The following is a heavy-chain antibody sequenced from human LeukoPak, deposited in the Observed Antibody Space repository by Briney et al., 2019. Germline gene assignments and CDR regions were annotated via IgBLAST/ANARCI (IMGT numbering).Heavy chain of an antibody. D-gene: IGHD3-3*01. CDR3: ARSLLRSGPPPRPLDY. J-gene: IGHJ4*02. CDR2: ISGSGDST. V-gene: IGHV3-23*01. CDR1: RFTFSNYA. Sequence: GSLRLSCAASRFTFSNYAMSWVRQAPGKGLEWVSAISGSGDSTYYADSVKGRFTISRDNSKNTVYLQMNSLRAEDTAVYYCARSLLRSGPPPRPLDYWGQGTLVTVSS.